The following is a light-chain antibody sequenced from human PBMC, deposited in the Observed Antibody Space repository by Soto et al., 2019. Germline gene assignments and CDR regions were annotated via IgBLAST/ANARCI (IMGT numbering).Light chain of an antibody. CDR1: QSVSSY. V-gene: IGKV3-11*01. J-gene: IGKJ4*01. CDR3: QQRSNWPLLT. CDR2: DAS. Sequence: EIVLTQSPATLSLSPGERATLSCRASQSVSSYLAWYQQKPGQAPRLLIYDASNRATGIPARFSGSGSGTDFTLTISSLEPEDFAAYYCQQRSNWPLLTFGGGTKVDNK.